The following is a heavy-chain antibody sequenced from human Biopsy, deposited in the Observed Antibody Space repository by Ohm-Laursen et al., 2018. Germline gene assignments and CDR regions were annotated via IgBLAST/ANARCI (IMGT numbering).Heavy chain of an antibody. Sequence: SLRLSCAASGFTFSSYAMTWFRQAPGKGLEWVSTISGNSDIIYDTDSVKGRFTISRDKSKNTLYLQMNSLRADDTAAYYCALAAAQTVTHFDYWGQGTLVTVSS. D-gene: IGHD4-17*01. CDR3: ALAAAQTVTHFDY. J-gene: IGHJ4*02. CDR2: ISGNSDII. CDR1: GFTFSSYA. V-gene: IGHV3-23*01.